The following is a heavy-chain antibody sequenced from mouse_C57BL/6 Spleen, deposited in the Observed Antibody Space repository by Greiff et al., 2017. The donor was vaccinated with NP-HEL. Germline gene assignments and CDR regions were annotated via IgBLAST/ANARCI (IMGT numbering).Heavy chain of an antibody. D-gene: IGHD2-1*01. CDR2: IYPRSGNT. CDR1: GYTFTSYG. CDR3: ARVYYGNYPPDFDV. J-gene: IGHJ1*03. V-gene: IGHV1-81*01. Sequence: QVQLQQSGAELARPGASVKLSCKASGYTFTSYGISWVKQRTGQGLEWIGEIYPRSGNTYYNEKFKGKATLTADKSSSTAYMELRSLTSEDSAVYFCARVYYGNYPPDFDVWGTGTTVTVSS.